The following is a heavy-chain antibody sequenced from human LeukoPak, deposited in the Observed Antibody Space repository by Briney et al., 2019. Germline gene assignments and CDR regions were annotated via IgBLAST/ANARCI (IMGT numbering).Heavy chain of an antibody. J-gene: IGHJ6*02. CDR2: IYYRGST. V-gene: IGHV4-39*07. CDR3: ARPSRGYGMDV. D-gene: IGHD5-24*01. CDR1: GGSISSSSYY. Sequence: SETLSLTCTVSGGSISSSSYYWGWIRQPPGKGLEWIGSIYYRGSTYYNPSLKSRVTISVDTSKNQFSLKLSSVTAADTAVYYCARPSRGYGMDVWGQGTTVTVSS.